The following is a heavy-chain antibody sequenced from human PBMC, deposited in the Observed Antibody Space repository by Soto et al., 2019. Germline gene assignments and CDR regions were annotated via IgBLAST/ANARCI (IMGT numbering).Heavy chain of an antibody. CDR3: ARDVSGSGD. CDR1: GFAFSSYA. CDR2: ISYDGSNK. Sequence: QVQLVESGGGVVQPGRSLRLSRAAAGFAFSSYAMHWVRQAPGKGLVWVAVISYDGSNKYYADSVKGRFTISRDNSKNTLYLQMNSLRAEDTAVYYCARDVSGSGDWGQGTLVTVSS. V-gene: IGHV3-30-3*01. D-gene: IGHD3-10*01. J-gene: IGHJ4*02.